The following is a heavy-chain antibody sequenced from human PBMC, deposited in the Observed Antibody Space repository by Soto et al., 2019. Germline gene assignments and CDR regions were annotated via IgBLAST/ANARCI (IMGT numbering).Heavy chain of an antibody. CDR3: ASPSPSRGYSYGYYFDY. CDR1: GYTFTSYY. D-gene: IGHD5-18*01. V-gene: IGHV1-46*01. CDR2: INPSGGST. J-gene: IGHJ4*02. Sequence: ASVKVSCKASGYTFTSYYMHWVRQAPGQGLEWMGIINPSGGSTSYAQKFQGRVTMTRDTSTSTVYMELSSLRSEDTAVYYCASPSPSRGYSYGYYFDYWGQGALVTVSS.